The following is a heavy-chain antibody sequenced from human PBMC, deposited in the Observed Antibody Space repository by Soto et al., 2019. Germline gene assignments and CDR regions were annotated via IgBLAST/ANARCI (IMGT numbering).Heavy chain of an antibody. CDR2: IWYDGSDK. V-gene: IGHV3-33*01. CDR1: GLNFRRYG. Sequence: QVQLVESGGGVVQPGRSLRLSCAASGLNFRRYGVHWVRQAPGKGLEWVALIWYDGSDKYYADSVKGRFTISRDNSKSTVYLQMNSLSFDDTAVYYCAGDKGWFDPWGQGTLVTVSS. CDR3: AGDKGWFDP. J-gene: IGHJ5*02.